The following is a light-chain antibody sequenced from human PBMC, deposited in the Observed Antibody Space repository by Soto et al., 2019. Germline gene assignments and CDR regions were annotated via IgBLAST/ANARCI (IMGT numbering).Light chain of an antibody. V-gene: IGKV3-20*01. Sequence: EIVLIQSPATLSLSPGERATLSCRASQSVSTNYVAWYQQKPGQAPRLLIYGASSRASGIPDRFRGSGSGTDFTLTISRLEPEDFAVYYCQQYANSHGTFGQGTKVDIK. CDR2: GAS. J-gene: IGKJ1*01. CDR1: QSVSTNY. CDR3: QQYANSHGT.